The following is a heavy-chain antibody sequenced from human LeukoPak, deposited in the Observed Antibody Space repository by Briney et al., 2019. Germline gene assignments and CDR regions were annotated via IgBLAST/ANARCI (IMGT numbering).Heavy chain of an antibody. V-gene: IGHV1-2*02. CDR3: ARGTIIVVVITEQHHEYFQH. CDR1: GYTFTGYY. Sequence: ASVKVSCKASGYTFTGYYMQWVRQAPGQGLEWTEWINPNSGDTKYAQEFQGRVTMTRDTSISTAYMELSSLRSDDTAVYYCARGTIIVVVITEQHHEYFQHWGQGTLVTVSS. CDR2: INPNSGDT. J-gene: IGHJ1*01. D-gene: IGHD3-22*01.